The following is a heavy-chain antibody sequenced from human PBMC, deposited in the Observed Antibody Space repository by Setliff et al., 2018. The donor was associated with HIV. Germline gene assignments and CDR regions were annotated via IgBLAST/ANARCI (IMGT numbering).Heavy chain of an antibody. D-gene: IGHD3-3*01. CDR1: GGSIRSRDNY. J-gene: IGHJ5*02. CDR2: IYYSGTT. CDR3: ARLVGPYYDFWSGFQVWFDP. V-gene: IGHV4-39*01. Sequence: PSETLSLTCTVSGGSIRSRDNYWGWIRQPPGKGLEWIGHIYYSGTTYYNPSLKSRVSISVDASKNQFSLKLSSVTAAGTAVYYCARLVGPYYDFWSGFQVWFDPWGQGTLVTVSS.